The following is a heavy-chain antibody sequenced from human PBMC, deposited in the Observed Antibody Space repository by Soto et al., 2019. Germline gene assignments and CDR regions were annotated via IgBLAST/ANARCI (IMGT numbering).Heavy chain of an antibody. CDR2: IRSSDSTI. CDR1: GFTFSSYE. Sequence: EVQLVESGGGLVQPGGSLRLSCAASGFTFSSYEMNWVRQAPGKGLERVSYIRSSDSTIYYADSVKGRFTISRDNAKNSLYLQMNSLRAEDTAVYYCASPSPFDYWGQGTLVTVSS. V-gene: IGHV3-48*03. J-gene: IGHJ4*02. CDR3: ASPSPFDY.